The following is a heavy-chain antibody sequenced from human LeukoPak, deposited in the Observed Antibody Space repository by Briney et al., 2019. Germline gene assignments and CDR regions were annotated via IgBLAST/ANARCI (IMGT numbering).Heavy chain of an antibody. D-gene: IGHD3-3*01. Sequence: ASVKVSCKASGYTFTSYDINWVRQATRQGLEWMGWMNPNSGNTGYAQKFQGRVTMARNTFISTAYMELSSLRSEDTAVYYCARGTRITIFGVVPLYYFDYWGQGTLVTVSS. J-gene: IGHJ4*02. CDR2: MNPNSGNT. V-gene: IGHV1-8*01. CDR3: ARGTRITIFGVVPLYYFDY. CDR1: GYTFTSYD.